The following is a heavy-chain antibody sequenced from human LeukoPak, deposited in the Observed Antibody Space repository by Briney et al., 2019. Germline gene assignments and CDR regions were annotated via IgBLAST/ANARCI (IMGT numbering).Heavy chain of an antibody. D-gene: IGHD6-19*01. Sequence: GGSLRLSCAASGFTFSSYAMHWVRQAPGKGLEWVAVISYDGSNKYYADSVKGRFTISRDNSKNTLYLLMNSLRAEDTAVYYCARVGIAVAVPYYFDYWGQGTLVTVSS. CDR3: ARVGIAVAVPYYFDY. V-gene: IGHV3-30*04. CDR2: ISYDGSNK. J-gene: IGHJ4*02. CDR1: GFTFSSYA.